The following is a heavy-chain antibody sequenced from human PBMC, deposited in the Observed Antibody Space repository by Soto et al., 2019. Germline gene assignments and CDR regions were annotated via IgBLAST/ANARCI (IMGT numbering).Heavy chain of an antibody. CDR1: GLSVSSNY. CDR2: IYSGGST. J-gene: IGHJ6*02. V-gene: IGHV3-66*01. Sequence: GGSLRLSCAASGLSVSSNYMSWVRQAPGKGLEWVSIIYSGGSTYYADSVKGRFTISRDKSKNTLYLQMNSLRAEDTAVYYCARDFRAITNLYGLDVWGRGTTVTVSS. CDR3: ARDFRAITNLYGLDV. D-gene: IGHD3-10*01.